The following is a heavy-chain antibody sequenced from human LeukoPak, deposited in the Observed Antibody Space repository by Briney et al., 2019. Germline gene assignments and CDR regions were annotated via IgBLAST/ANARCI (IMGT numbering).Heavy chain of an antibody. Sequence: GRSLRLSCAASGFTFSSYAMHWVRQAPGKGLEWVAVISYDGSNKYYADSVKSRFTISRDNSKNTLYLQMNSLRAEDTAVYYCARSGTGGHFDYWGQGTLVTVSS. CDR3: ARSGTGGHFDY. J-gene: IGHJ4*02. D-gene: IGHD7-27*01. V-gene: IGHV3-30-3*01. CDR2: ISYDGSNK. CDR1: GFTFSSYA.